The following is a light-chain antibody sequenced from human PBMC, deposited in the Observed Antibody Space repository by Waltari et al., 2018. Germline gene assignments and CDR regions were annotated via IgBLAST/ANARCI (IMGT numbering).Light chain of an antibody. V-gene: IGKV1-27*01. Sequence: DIQMTQSPSSLSASVGDRVTITCRATQAISNFLAWYQQKPGKVPKLLIYAASTLQSGVPSRFSGSGSETDFTLTISSLQPEDFATYYCQQSYSTPLTFGGGTKVEIK. J-gene: IGKJ4*01. CDR1: QAISNF. CDR2: AAS. CDR3: QQSYSTPLT.